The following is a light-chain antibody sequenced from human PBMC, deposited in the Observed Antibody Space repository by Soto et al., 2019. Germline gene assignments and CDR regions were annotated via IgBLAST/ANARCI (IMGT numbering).Light chain of an antibody. Sequence: QSALTQPPSASGSPGQSVTISCTGTSSDVGGYNYVSWYQQHPGKAPKLMIYEVTKRPSGVPDRFSDSKSGSTASLTVSGLQAEDEADYYCSSYAGSNNYVVFGGGTKLTVL. J-gene: IGLJ2*01. CDR1: SSDVGGYNY. V-gene: IGLV2-8*01. CDR2: EVT. CDR3: SSYAGSNNYVV.